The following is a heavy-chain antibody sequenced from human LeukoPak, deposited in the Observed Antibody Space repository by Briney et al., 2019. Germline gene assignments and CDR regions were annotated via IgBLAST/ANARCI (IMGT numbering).Heavy chain of an antibody. CDR2: ISSSSSYI. Sequence: PGGSLRLSCAASGFTFSSYSMNWVRQAPGKGLEWVSSISSSSSYIYYADAIKGRFTISRDNAKNSLYLQMNSLRAEDTAVYYCAELGITMIGGVWGKGTTVTISS. CDR3: AELGITMIGGV. V-gene: IGHV3-21*01. D-gene: IGHD3-10*02. CDR1: GFTFSSYS. J-gene: IGHJ6*04.